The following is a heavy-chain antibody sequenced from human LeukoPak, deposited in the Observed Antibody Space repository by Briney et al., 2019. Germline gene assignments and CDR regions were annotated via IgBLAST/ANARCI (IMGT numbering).Heavy chain of an antibody. CDR2: INPSGGST. Sequence: ASVKVSCKASGYTFTSYYMHWVRQAPGQGLEWMGIINPSGGSTSYAQKFQGRVTMTRDTSTSTVYMELSSLRSEDTAVYYCARDAYSKYAGDWFDPWGQGTLVTVSS. CDR3: ARDAYSKYAGDWFDP. V-gene: IGHV1-46*01. CDR1: GYTFTSYY. D-gene: IGHD4-4*01. J-gene: IGHJ5*02.